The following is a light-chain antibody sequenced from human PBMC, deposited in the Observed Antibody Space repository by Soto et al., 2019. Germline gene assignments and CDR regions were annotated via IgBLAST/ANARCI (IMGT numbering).Light chain of an antibody. J-gene: IGKJ4*01. V-gene: IGKV3-15*01. CDR1: QSVRSN. Sequence: EVVMTQSPATLSVSPGERVTLSCRASQSVRSNLAWYQQKPGQAPTLLIYGASTRATGIPARFSGSGSGTECTLTISSLQSEDFAVYYCQQYNNWPPLTFGGGTKVEIK. CDR3: QQYNNWPPLT. CDR2: GAS.